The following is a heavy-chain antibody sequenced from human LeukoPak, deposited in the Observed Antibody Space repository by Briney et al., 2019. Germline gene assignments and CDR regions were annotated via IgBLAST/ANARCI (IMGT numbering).Heavy chain of an antibody. CDR2: ISFDGGNK. CDR1: GFTFSMSA. V-gene: IGHV3-30-3*01. Sequence: GGSLRLSCATSGFTFSMSAMHWVRLAPGKGLDWVEVISFDGGNKFYADSVKGRFSISRDNSKNTLYLQMNSLGLDDTAVYFCARGRAGIAAAGFDYWGQGTLVTVSS. J-gene: IGHJ4*02. D-gene: IGHD6-13*01. CDR3: ARGRAGIAAAGFDY.